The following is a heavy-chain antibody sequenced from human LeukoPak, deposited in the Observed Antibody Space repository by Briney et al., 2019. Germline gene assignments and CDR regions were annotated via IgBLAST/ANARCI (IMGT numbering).Heavy chain of an antibody. V-gene: IGHV3-11*01. J-gene: IGHJ4*02. Sequence: GGSLRLSCAASGFTFSDYYMSWIRQAPGKGLEGVSYISSSGSTIYYADSVKGRFTISRDNAKTSLYLQMNSLRAEDTAVYYCARTSTYYDFWSGYSNWGQGTLVTVSS. CDR3: ARTSTYYDFWSGYSN. D-gene: IGHD3-3*01. CDR2: ISSSGSTI. CDR1: GFTFSDYY.